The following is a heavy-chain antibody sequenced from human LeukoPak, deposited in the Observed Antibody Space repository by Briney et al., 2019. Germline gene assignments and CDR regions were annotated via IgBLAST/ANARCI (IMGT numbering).Heavy chain of an antibody. J-gene: IGHJ4*02. Sequence: GGSLRLSCAASGFTFSSYGMHWVRQAPGKGLEWVAVVSYDGSIKYYADSVKGRFTISRDNSKNTLYLQMNSLRSEDTAVYSCAKESLGSVSSYGSYFDCWGQGTLVTVSS. V-gene: IGHV3-30*18. CDR2: VSYDGSIK. CDR1: GFTFSSYG. D-gene: IGHD1-26*01. CDR3: AKESLGSVSSYGSYFDC.